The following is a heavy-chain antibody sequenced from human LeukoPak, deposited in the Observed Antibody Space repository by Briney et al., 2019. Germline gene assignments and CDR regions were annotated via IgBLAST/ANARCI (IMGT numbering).Heavy chain of an antibody. Sequence: ASVKVSCKASGYTFTSYGISWVRQAPGQGLEWMGWISAYNGNTNYAQKLQGRVTMTTDTSTSTAYMELRCLRSDDPAVYYCARVRAVVPAAIPENWFDPWGQGSLVTVSS. V-gene: IGHV1-18*01. CDR1: GYTFTSYG. CDR3: ARVRAVVPAAIPENWFDP. CDR2: ISAYNGNT. D-gene: IGHD2-2*01. J-gene: IGHJ5*02.